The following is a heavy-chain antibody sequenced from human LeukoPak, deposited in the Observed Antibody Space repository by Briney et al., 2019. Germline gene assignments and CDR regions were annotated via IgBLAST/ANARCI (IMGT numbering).Heavy chain of an antibody. CDR2: INHRGST. CDR1: GGSFSGYY. J-gene: IGHJ5*02. V-gene: IGHV4-34*01. Sequence: PSETLSLTCAVYGGSFSGYYWSWIRQPPGKGLEWIGEINHRGSTNYNPSLRSRVTISVDTSKNQFSLKLSSVTAADTAVYYCARHAPRDDFWSDPWGQGTLVTVSS. CDR3: ARHAPRDDFWSDP. D-gene: IGHD3-3*01.